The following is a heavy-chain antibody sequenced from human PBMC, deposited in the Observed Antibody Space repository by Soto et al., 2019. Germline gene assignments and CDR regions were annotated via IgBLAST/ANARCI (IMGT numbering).Heavy chain of an antibody. V-gene: IGHV4-59*08. CDR1: GGSISSYY. CDR3: ARGGVTYYDFWSADLDY. D-gene: IGHD3-3*01. CDR2: IYYSGST. J-gene: IGHJ4*02. Sequence: QVQLQESGPGLVKPSETLSLTCTVSGGSISSYYWSWIRQPPGKGLEWIGYIYYSGSTNYNPSLKGRVTISVDTSKNQFSLKLSSVTAADTAVYYCARGGVTYYDFWSADLDYWGQGTLVTVSS.